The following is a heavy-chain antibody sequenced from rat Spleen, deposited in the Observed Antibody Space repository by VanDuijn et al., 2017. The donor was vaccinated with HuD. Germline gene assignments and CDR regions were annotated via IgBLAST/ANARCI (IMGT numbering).Heavy chain of an antibody. Sequence: EVKLVESGGGLVQPGRSLKLSCAASGFTFDDYGMAWVRQAPKNGLEWVASINWGGSSTYYPDNVKGRFTISRDNAKNALYLQMNNLRSEDTATYYCATVGPDWEFGYWGQGVMVTVSS. D-gene: IGHD5-1*01. CDR1: GFTFDDYG. CDR2: INWGGSST. CDR3: ATVGPDWEFGY. V-gene: IGHV5-7*01. J-gene: IGHJ2*01.